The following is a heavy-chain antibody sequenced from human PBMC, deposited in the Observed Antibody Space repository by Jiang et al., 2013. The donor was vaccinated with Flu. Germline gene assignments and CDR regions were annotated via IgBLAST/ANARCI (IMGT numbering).Heavy chain of an antibody. CDR1: GGSISSYY. V-gene: IGHV4-59*01. J-gene: IGHJ3*02. Sequence: SGPGLVKPSETLSLTCTVSGGSISSYYWSWIRQPPGKGLEWIGYIYYSGSTNYNPSLKSRVTISVDTSKNQFSLKLSSVTAADTAVYYCASSLGPEEGAFDIWGQGTMVTVSS. CDR3: ASSLGPEEGAFDI. D-gene: IGHD7-27*01. CDR2: IYYSGST.